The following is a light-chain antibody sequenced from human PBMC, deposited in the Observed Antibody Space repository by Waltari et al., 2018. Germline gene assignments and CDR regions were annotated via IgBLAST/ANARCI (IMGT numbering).Light chain of an antibody. Sequence: IVMTQSPATLSVSPGERATLSCRASQSISTNLAWFQEKPGQAPRLLIYGASTRATGVPARFSGSGSGTYFTLVISSLRSEDFAVYYCQHYDKWLRYSFGQGTKVESK. CDR3: QHYDKWLRYS. V-gene: IGKV3-15*01. J-gene: IGKJ2*01. CDR2: GAS. CDR1: QSISTN.